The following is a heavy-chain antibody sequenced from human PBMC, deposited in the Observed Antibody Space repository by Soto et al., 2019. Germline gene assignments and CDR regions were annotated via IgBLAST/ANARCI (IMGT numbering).Heavy chain of an antibody. V-gene: IGHV4-59*01. CDR2: IYYSGST. CDR1: GGSISSYY. Sequence: SETLSLTCTVSGGSISSYYWSWIRQPPGKGLEWIGYIYYSGSTNYNPSLKSRVTISVDTSKNQFSLKLSSVTAADTAVYYCASFYDSSSYGMDVWGQGTTVSVSS. CDR3: ASFYDSSSYGMDV. D-gene: IGHD3-22*01. J-gene: IGHJ6*02.